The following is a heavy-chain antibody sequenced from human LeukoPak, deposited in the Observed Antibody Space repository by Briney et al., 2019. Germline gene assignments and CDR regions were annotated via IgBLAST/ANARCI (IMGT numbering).Heavy chain of an antibody. D-gene: IGHD3-10*01. V-gene: IGHV3-30*19. CDR2: ISYDGGNK. CDR1: AFTFSNYG. Sequence: GGSLRLSCAASAFTFSNYGMHWVRQAPGKGLEWVAIISYDGGNKYYADSVKGRFTISRDNSNNTLSLQMNSLRAEDTALYYCARGGDLWFGELLTPYFDYWGQGTLVTVSS. CDR3: ARGGDLWFGELLTPYFDY. J-gene: IGHJ4*02.